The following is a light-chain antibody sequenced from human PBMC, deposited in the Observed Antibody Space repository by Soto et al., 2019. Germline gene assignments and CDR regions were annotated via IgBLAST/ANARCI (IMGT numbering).Light chain of an antibody. V-gene: IGKV3-20*01. Sequence: EIVLTQSPGTLSLSPGERATLSCRASQSFSSSYLAWYQQKPGQAPRLLIYGASSRATGIPDRFSGSGSGTDFTLTISRLEPEDFGVYYCQYYGSSPVTFGPGTKVDIK. CDR1: QSFSSSY. CDR2: GAS. CDR3: QYYGSSPVT. J-gene: IGKJ3*01.